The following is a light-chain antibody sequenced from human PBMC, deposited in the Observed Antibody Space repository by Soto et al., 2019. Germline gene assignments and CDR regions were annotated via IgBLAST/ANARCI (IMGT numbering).Light chain of an antibody. V-gene: IGKV1-39*01. CDR1: QSISSY. Sequence: DIQMTQSPSSLSASVGDRVTITCRASQSISSYLNWYQQKPGKAPKLMIYAASSLQSGVPSRFSGSGSGTDFTLTISSLQPEDFATYYSQQSYSTPYPFGQGTKLEIK. CDR3: QQSYSTPYP. CDR2: AAS. J-gene: IGKJ2*01.